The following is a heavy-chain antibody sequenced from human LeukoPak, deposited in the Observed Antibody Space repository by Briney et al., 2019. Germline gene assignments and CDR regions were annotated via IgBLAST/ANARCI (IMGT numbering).Heavy chain of an antibody. D-gene: IGHD4-17*01. Sequence: SVKVSCKASRGTFSSYAISWVRQAPGQGLEWMGGIIPIFGTANYAQKFQGRVTITADESTSTAYMELSSLRSEDTAVYYCASSVTTVTTGGNFDYWGQGTLVTVSS. CDR3: ASSVTTVTTGGNFDY. CDR2: IIPIFGTA. V-gene: IGHV1-69*13. J-gene: IGHJ4*02. CDR1: RGTFSSYA.